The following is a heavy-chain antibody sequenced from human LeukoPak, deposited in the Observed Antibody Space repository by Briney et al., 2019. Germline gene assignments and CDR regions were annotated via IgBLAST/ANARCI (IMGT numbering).Heavy chain of an antibody. J-gene: IGHJ4*02. CDR2: ISAYNGNT. D-gene: IGHD1-26*01. CDR1: GYTFTSYG. CDR3: ARESVVGATKANYYFDY. Sequence: ASVKVSCKASGYTFTSYGISWVRQAPGQGLEWMGWISAYNGNTSYAQKLQGRVTMTTDTSTSTAYMELRSLRSDDTAVYYCARESVVGATKANYYFDYWGQGTLVTVSS. V-gene: IGHV1-18*01.